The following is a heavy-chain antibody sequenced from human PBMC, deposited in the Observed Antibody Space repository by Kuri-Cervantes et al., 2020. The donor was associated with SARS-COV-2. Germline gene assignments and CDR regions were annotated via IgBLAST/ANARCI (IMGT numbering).Heavy chain of an antibody. CDR1: RFTFNNYD. D-gene: IGHD5-24*01. CDR2: ISTSGGDT. CDR3: ASVSTMGFSLD. Sequence: GGSLRLTCAASRFTFNNYDLIWVRQAPGKGLEWVSSISTSGGDTNYADSLKGRFTISRDNSKNTLYLQMNSLRVEDTAVYYCASVSTMGFSLDWGQGTLVTVSS. V-gene: IGHV3-23*01. J-gene: IGHJ4*02.